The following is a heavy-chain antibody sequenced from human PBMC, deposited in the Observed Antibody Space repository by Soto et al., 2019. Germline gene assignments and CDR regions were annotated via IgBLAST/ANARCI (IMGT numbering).Heavy chain of an antibody. D-gene: IGHD1-26*01. Sequence: SSETLSLTCTVSGGSISSGGYYWSWIRQHPGKGLEWIGYIYYSGSTYYNPSLKSRVTISVDTSKNQFSLKLSSVTAADTAVYYCARDTISGELGADYWGQGTLVTVSS. J-gene: IGHJ4*02. CDR2: IYYSGST. V-gene: IGHV4-31*03. CDR1: GGSISSGGYY. CDR3: ARDTISGELGADY.